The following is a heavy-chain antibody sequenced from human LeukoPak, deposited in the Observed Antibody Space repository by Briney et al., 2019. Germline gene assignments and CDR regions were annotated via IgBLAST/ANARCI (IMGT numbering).Heavy chain of an antibody. CDR1: GYTFTSYA. D-gene: IGHD3-22*01. CDR3: ARSSLVSDSSGYQPPYYFDY. Sequence: GASVKVSCKASGYTFTSYAMHWVRQAPGQRLEWMGWINAGNGNTKYSQKFQGRVTITRDTSASTAYMELSSLRSEDTAVYYCARSSLVSDSSGYQPPYYFDYWGQGTLVTVSS. J-gene: IGHJ4*02. V-gene: IGHV1-3*01. CDR2: INAGNGNT.